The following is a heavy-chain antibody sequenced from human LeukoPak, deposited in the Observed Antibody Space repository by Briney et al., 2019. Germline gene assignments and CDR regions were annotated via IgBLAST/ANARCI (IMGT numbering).Heavy chain of an antibody. CDR3: ARVLLFLSITMIVVVSDY. J-gene: IGHJ4*02. D-gene: IGHD3-22*01. Sequence: TGGSLRLSCAASGFTFSSYAMHWVRQAPGKGLEWVAVISYDGSNKYYADSVKGRFTISRDNSKNTLYLQMNSLRAEDTAVYYCARVLLFLSITMIVVVSDYWGQGTLVTVSS. CDR2: ISYDGSNK. CDR1: GFTFSSYA. V-gene: IGHV3-30-3*01.